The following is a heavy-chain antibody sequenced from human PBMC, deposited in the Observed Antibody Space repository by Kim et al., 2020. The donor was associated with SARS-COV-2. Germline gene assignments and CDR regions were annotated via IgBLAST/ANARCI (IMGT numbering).Heavy chain of an antibody. CDR1: GFTFSNAW. CDR2: IKSKTDGGTT. J-gene: IGHJ3*02. V-gene: IGHV3-15*01. D-gene: IGHD2-21*02. CDR3: TTDLSEYCGGDCLDAFDI. Sequence: GGSLRLSCAASGFTFSNAWMSWVRQAPGKGLEWVGRIKSKTDGGTTDYAAPVKGRFTISRDDSKNTLYLQMNSLKTEDTAVYYCTTDLSEYCGGDCLDAFDIWGQGTMVTVSS.